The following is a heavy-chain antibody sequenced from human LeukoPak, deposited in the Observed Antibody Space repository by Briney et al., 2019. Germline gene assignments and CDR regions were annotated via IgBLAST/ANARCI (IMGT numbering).Heavy chain of an antibody. D-gene: IGHD4-17*01. Sequence: PSETLSLTCAVYGGSFSGYYWSWIRQPPGKGLEWIGEINHSGSTNYNPSLKSRVTISVDTSKNQFSLKLSSMTAADTAVYYCAREQGDYGDYPDYWGQGTLVTVSS. J-gene: IGHJ4*02. CDR1: GGSFSGYY. CDR3: AREQGDYGDYPDY. CDR2: INHSGST. V-gene: IGHV4-34*01.